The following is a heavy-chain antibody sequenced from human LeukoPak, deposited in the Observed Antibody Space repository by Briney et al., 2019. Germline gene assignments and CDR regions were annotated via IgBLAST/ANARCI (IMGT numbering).Heavy chain of an antibody. CDR1: GYTLTELS. CDR3: ATDTYDILTGGVPGGSSYYYYMDV. D-gene: IGHD3-9*01. Sequence: ASVKVSCKVSGYTLTELSMHWVRQAPGKGLEWMGGFDPEDGETIYAQKFQGRVTMTEDTSTDTAYMELSSLRSEDTAVYYCATDTYDILTGGVPGGSSYYYYMDVWGKGTTVTVSS. V-gene: IGHV1-24*01. CDR2: FDPEDGET. J-gene: IGHJ6*03.